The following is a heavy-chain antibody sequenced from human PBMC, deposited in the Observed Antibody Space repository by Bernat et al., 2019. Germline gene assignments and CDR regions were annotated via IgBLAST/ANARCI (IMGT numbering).Heavy chain of an antibody. CDR2: SYSGGST. J-gene: IGHJ6*02. Sequence: EVQLVETGGGLIQPGGSLRLSCAASGFTVSSNYMSWVRQAPGKGLEWVSVSYSGGSTYYADSVKGRFTISRDNSKNTLYLQMNSLRAEDTAVYYCATPRAGYYYYGMDVWGQGTTVTVSS. CDR3: ATPRAGYYYYGMDV. CDR1: GFTVSSNY. D-gene: IGHD6-19*01. V-gene: IGHV3-53*02.